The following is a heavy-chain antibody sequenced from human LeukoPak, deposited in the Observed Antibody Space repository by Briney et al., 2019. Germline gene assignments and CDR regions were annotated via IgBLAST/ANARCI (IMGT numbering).Heavy chain of an antibody. CDR2: ISISGSTI. Sequence: GGSLRLSCAASGFTSSSYEVNWVRQAPGKGLEWVSYISISGSTIYYVDSVKGRFTISRDNAKNSLYLQMNSLRAEDTAVYYCARVAYSSTWGYFDYWGQGTLVTVSS. J-gene: IGHJ4*02. CDR1: GFTSSSYE. D-gene: IGHD6-13*01. V-gene: IGHV3-48*03. CDR3: ARVAYSSTWGYFDY.